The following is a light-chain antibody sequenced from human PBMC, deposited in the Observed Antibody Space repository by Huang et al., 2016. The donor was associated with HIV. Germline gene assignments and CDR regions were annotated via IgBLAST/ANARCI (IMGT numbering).Light chain of an antibody. CDR3: QQSYSALSS. Sequence: IQMTQSPTSLSASVGDRVSITCRASQSISTYSNWYQQKPGKAPKLLSSSASSLHSGVPSRFSGSGSGTDFTLTIKGLQLDDFATYYCQQSYSALSSFGPGTRL. J-gene: IGKJ5*01. CDR1: QSISTY. V-gene: IGKV1-39*01. CDR2: SAS.